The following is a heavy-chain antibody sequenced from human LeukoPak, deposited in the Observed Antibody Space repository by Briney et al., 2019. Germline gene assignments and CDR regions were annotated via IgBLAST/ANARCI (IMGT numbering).Heavy chain of an antibody. Sequence: ASVKVSCKASGYTFTSYGISWVRQAPGQGLEWMGWISAYNGNTNYAQKLQGRVTMTTDTSTSTAYMELRSLRSEDTAVYYCARGAGGYYDSKPGGAFDIWGQGTMVTVSS. V-gene: IGHV1-18*01. CDR2: ISAYNGNT. J-gene: IGHJ3*02. D-gene: IGHD3-22*01. CDR1: GYTFTSYG. CDR3: ARGAGGYYDSKPGGAFDI.